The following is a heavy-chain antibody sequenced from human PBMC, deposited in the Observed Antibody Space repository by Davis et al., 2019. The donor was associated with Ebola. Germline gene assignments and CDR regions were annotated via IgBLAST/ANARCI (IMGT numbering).Heavy chain of an antibody. Sequence: FSVPVSRKPSRGTFSSYILSWVRQAPGQGLEWMGRIIPILGIANYAQKFQGRVTITADKSTSTAYMGLSSLRSEDTAVYYCARSSRFLEWLGVFDIWGQGTMVTVSS. J-gene: IGHJ3*02. V-gene: IGHV1-69*02. D-gene: IGHD3-3*01. CDR1: RGTFSSYI. CDR3: ARSSRFLEWLGVFDI. CDR2: IIPILGIA.